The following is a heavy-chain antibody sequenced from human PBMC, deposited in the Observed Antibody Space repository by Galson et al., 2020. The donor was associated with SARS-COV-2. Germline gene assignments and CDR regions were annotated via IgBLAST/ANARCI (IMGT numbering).Heavy chain of an antibody. CDR1: GYTFTSYD. D-gene: IGHD3-22*01. V-gene: IGHV1-8*01. Sequence: ASVKVSCKASGYTFTSYDINWVRQATGQGLEWMGWMNPNSGNTGYAQKFQGRVTMTRNTSISTAYMELSSLRSEDTAVYYCARGYPDMIVGVITVWYYYYVDVWGKGTTVTVAS. CDR3: ARGYPDMIVGVITVWYYYYVDV. J-gene: IGHJ6*03. CDR2: MNPNSGNT.